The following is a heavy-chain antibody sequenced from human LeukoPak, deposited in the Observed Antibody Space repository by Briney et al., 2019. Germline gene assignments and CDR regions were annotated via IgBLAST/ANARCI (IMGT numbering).Heavy chain of an antibody. CDR3: ARDWLYSSLRTPAPFDY. Sequence: SQTLSLTCTVSGGSISSGDYYWGWIRQPPGKGLEWIGSIYYSGSTYYNPSLESRVTISVDTSKNQYSLKLSSVTAADTAVYYCARDWLYSSLRTPAPFDYWGQGTLVTVSS. J-gene: IGHJ4*02. D-gene: IGHD6-19*01. V-gene: IGHV4-39*07. CDR2: IYYSGST. CDR1: GGSISSGDYY.